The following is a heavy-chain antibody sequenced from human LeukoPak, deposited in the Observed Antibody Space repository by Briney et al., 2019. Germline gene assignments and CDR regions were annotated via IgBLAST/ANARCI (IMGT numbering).Heavy chain of an antibody. CDR2: ISGSGGST. CDR3: AKDPYDTPYYFDY. Sequence: PGGSLRLSCAASGLTFSSYAMSWVRQAPGKGLEWVSAISGSGGSTYYADSVKGRFTISRDNSKNTLYLQMNSLRAEDTAVYYCAKDPYDTPYYFDYWGQGTLVTVSS. V-gene: IGHV3-23*01. CDR1: GLTFSSYA. D-gene: IGHD3-9*01. J-gene: IGHJ4*02.